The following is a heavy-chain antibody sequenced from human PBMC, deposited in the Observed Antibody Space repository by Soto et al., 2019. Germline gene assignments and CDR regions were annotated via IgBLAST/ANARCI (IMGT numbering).Heavy chain of an antibody. CDR2: ISSGSSDT. V-gene: IGHV3-21*01. Sequence: PGGSLRLSCAASGFTFSSYGMHWVRQAPGKGLEWVASISSGSSDTWYADSVKGRFIISRDNAQNSLFLQMNTLRPEDTAMYYCARENYDSSGYFLDYWGQGTLVTVSS. CDR1: GFTFSSYG. D-gene: IGHD3-22*01. J-gene: IGHJ4*02. CDR3: ARENYDSSGYFLDY.